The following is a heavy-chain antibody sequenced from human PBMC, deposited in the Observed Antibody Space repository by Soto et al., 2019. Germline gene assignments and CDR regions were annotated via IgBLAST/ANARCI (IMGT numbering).Heavy chain of an antibody. CDR2: IIPIFGTA. D-gene: IGHD6-13*01. J-gene: IGHJ3*02. CDR1: GGTFSSYA. V-gene: IGHV1-69*13. Sequence: SVKVSCKASGGTFSSYAISWVRQAPGQGLEWMGGIIPIFGTANYAQKFQGRVTITADESTSTAYMELSSLRSEDTAVYYCASLNSSLAGAFDIWGQGTMVTVSS. CDR3: ASLNSSLAGAFDI.